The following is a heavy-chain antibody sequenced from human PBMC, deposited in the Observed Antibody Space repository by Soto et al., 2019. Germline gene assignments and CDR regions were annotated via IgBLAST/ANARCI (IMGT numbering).Heavy chain of an antibody. CDR3: ARDVRSVIRGVIGNYFDY. CDR1: GFTFSSYA. CDR2: ISYDGSNK. Sequence: QPGGSLRLSCAASGFTFSSYAMHWVRQAPGKGLEWVAVISYDGSNKYYADSVKGRFTISRDNSKNTLYLQMNSLRAEDTAVYYCARDVRSVIRGVIGNYFDYWGQGTLVTVSS. D-gene: IGHD3-10*01. V-gene: IGHV3-30-3*01. J-gene: IGHJ4*02.